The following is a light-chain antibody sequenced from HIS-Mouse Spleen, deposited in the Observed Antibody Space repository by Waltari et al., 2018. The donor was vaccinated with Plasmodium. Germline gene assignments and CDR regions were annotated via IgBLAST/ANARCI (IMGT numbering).Light chain of an antibody. J-gene: IGKJ2*01. CDR3: LQDYNYPYT. CDR1: QGIRND. CDR2: AAS. Sequence: AIQMTQSPSSLSASVGDRVTITCRASQGIRNDLGWYQQKPGKAPKLLISAASSLQCGVPARFSGSGSGTDFTLTISSLQPEDFATYYCLQDYNYPYTFGQGTKLEIK. V-gene: IGKV1-6*01.